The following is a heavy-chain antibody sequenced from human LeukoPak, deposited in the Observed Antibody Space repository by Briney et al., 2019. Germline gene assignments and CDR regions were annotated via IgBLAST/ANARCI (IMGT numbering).Heavy chain of an antibody. CDR3: AKRIATAGKHYFDN. CDR2: ISSSSSTT. V-gene: IGHV3-48*01. CDR1: GFTFSSYS. J-gene: IGHJ4*02. Sequence: GGSLRLSCAASGFTFSSYSMNWVRQAPGKGLEWVSYISSSSSTTHYADSVKGRFTISRDNAKNSLYLQMNSLRAEDTAVYYCAKRIATAGKHYFDNWGQGTLVTVPS. D-gene: IGHD6-13*01.